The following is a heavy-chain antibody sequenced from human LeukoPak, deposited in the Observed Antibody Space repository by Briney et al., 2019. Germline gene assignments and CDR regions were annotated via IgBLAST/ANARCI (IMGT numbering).Heavy chain of an antibody. J-gene: IGHJ4*02. CDR1: GFTFSSYA. CDR2: ISYDGGNK. V-gene: IGHV3-30*04. D-gene: IGHD6-6*01. Sequence: SLRLSCAASGFTFSSYAMHWVRQAPGKGLEWVAVISYDGGNKYYADSVKGRFTISRDNSKNTLYLQMNSLRAEDTALYYCAKGDSSSRDFDYWGQGTLVTVSS. CDR3: AKGDSSSRDFDY.